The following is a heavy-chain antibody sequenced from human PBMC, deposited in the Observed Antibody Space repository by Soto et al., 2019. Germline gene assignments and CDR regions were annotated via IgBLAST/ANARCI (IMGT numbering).Heavy chain of an antibody. D-gene: IGHD3-22*01. J-gene: IGHJ4*02. V-gene: IGHV1-69*01. CDR2: IIPIFGTA. CDR3: ARGIDYYDSSGYGELDY. Sequence: QVQLVQSGAEVKKPGSSVKVSCKASGGTFSSYAISWVRQAPGQGLEWMGGIIPIFGTANYAQKFQGRVTITADEATSTAYMELSSLRSEDTAVYYCARGIDYYDSSGYGELDYWGQGTLVTVSS. CDR1: GGTFSSYA.